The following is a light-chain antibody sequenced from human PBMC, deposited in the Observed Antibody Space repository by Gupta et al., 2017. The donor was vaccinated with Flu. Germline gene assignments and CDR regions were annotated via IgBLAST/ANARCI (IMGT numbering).Light chain of an antibody. CDR2: WAS. V-gene: IGKV4-1*01. CDR1: QSVLYSSNNKNY. CDR3: QQYYTPPFS. Sequence: DIVMTQSPDSLAVSLGERATINCRSSQSVLYSSNNKNYLAWYQQKTGQPPKVLIYWASIRESGVPYRFSGSGSGTDFTLTISSLQAEDVAVYFCQQYYTPPFSFGRGTKVEI. J-gene: IGKJ1*01.